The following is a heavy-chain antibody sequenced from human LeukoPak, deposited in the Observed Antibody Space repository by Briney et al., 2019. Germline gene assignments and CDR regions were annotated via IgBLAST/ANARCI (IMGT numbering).Heavy chain of an antibody. D-gene: IGHD3-22*01. CDR1: GGSISSYY. CDR2: IYTSGST. Sequence: SETLSLTCTVSGGSISSYYWSWIRQPAGKGLEWIGRIYTSGSTNYNPSLKSRVTMPVDTSKNQFSLKLSSVTAADTAGYYCASSTYYYDNSGYYPFDYWGQGTLVTVSS. J-gene: IGHJ4*02. V-gene: IGHV4-4*07. CDR3: ASSTYYYDNSGYYPFDY.